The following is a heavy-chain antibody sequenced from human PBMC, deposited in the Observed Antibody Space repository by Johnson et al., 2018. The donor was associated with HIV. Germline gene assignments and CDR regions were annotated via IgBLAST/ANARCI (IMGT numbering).Heavy chain of an antibody. V-gene: IGHV3-64*01. CDR2: ISSNGRST. D-gene: IGHD2-15*01. CDR3: ARGEDSYFDI. J-gene: IGHJ3*02. Sequence: VQLVESGGGLIQPGGSLRLSCAASGFTVSSNYMSWVRQAPGKGLEWVSGISSNGRSTYHAKSVKGRFTISRDNSKNTLYLQMGSLRAEDMAVYYCARGEDSYFDIWGQGTMVTVSS. CDR1: GFTVSSNY.